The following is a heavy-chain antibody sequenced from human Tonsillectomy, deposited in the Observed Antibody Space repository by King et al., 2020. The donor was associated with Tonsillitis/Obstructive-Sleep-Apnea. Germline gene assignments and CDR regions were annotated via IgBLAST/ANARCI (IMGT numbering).Heavy chain of an antibody. J-gene: IGHJ4*02. CDR2: ISGSGDDT. Sequence: VQLVESGGGLVQPGGSLRLSCAASGFTFNNYAVSWVRQAPGKGLEWVSTISGSGDDTFHADSVKGRFTISRDNSKNILYLQMNGLRAEDSAVYHCAKGGYGSGWGFDDWGQGTLVTVSS. V-gene: IGHV3-23*04. D-gene: IGHD6-19*01. CDR1: GFTFNNYA. CDR3: AKGGYGSGWGFDD.